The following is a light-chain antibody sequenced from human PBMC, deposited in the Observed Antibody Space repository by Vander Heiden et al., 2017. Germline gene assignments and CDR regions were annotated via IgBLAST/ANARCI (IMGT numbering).Light chain of an antibody. CDR2: RSN. CDR3: AAWDDSLSGPHVV. V-gene: IGLV1-47*01. CDR1: SSNIGTNY. J-gene: IGLJ2*01. Sequence: QSVLTQPPSASGTPGQRVTLSCSGSSSNIGTNYVYWYQQLPGTAPKLLIYRSNQRPSGLPDRFSGSESGTSASLAISGLRSEDEADYYCAAWDDSLSGPHVVFGGGTKLTVL.